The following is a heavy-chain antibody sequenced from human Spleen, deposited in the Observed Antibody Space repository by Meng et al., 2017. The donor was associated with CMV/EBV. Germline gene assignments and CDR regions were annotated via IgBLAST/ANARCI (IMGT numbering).Heavy chain of an antibody. CDR1: GFTLSSYW. CDR3: ATLTTVTTFDY. D-gene: IGHD4-17*01. V-gene: IGHV3-7*01. CDR2: IRQDGSEK. Sequence: GESLKISCAASGFTLSSYWMSWVRQAPGKGLEWVANIRQDGSEKYYVDSVKGRFTISRDNSKNTLYLQMNSLRAEDTAVYYCATLTTVTTFDYWGQGTLVTVSS. J-gene: IGHJ4*02.